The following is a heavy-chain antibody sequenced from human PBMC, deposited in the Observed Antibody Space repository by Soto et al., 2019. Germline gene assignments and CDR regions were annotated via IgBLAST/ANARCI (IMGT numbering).Heavy chain of an antibody. CDR3: ARHRNNDFWNDAAADAFDI. V-gene: IGHV5-51*01. J-gene: IGHJ3*02. Sequence: GESLKISCKGSGYSFTSYCIGWVLQMPGKGLEWMGIIYPGDSDTRYTPSFQGQVTISADKSISTAYLQWSSLKASDTAIYYCARHRNNDFWNDAAADAFDIWGQGTMVTVSS. D-gene: IGHD3-3*01. CDR1: GYSFTSYC. CDR2: IYPGDSDT.